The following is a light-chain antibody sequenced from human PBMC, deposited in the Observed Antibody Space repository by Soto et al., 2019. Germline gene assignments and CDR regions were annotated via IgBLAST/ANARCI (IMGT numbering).Light chain of an antibody. V-gene: IGLV1-40*01. J-gene: IGLJ2*01. CDR3: QSYDRSLSGVV. CDR1: SSNIGAGFH. CDR2: GDY. Sequence: VVTQPPSVSGAPGQRVTISCTGSSSNIGAGFHVHWYQQLPGTAPRLLIFGDYNRPSGVPDRFSGSKSGTSASLAITGLQPEDEAHYYCQSYDRSLSGVVFGGGTKLTVL.